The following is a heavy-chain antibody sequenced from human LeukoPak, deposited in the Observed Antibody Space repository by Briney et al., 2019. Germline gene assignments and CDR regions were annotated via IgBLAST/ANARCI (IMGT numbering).Heavy chain of an antibody. Sequence: ASVKVSCKASGYTFTSYGISWVRQAPGQGLEWMGWISAYNGNTNYAQNLQGRVTMTTDTSTSTAYMELSSLRSDDTAVYYCARDWVSTPQLDYWGQGTLVTVSS. CDR1: GYTFTSYG. CDR2: ISAYNGNT. CDR3: ARDWVSTPQLDY. V-gene: IGHV1-18*01. D-gene: IGHD5/OR15-5a*01. J-gene: IGHJ4*02.